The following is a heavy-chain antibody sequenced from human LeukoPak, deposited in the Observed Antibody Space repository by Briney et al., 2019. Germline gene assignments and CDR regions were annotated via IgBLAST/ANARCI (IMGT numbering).Heavy chain of an antibody. J-gene: IGHJ4*01. CDR2: ISGSGGST. CDR3: AKDRFASGSYDY. V-gene: IGHV3-23*01. CDR1: GFTFSSYA. D-gene: IGHD3-10*01. Sequence: GGSLRLSCAAPGFTFSSYAVSWVRQAPGKGLEWVSAISGSGGSTYYADSVKGRFTISRDNSKNTLYLQMNSLRVEDTAIYYCAKDRFASGSYDYWAQGTLVTVSS.